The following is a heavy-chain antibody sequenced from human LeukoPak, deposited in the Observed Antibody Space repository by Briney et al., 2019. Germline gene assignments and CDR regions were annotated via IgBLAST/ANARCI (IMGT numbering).Heavy chain of an antibody. J-gene: IGHJ5*02. V-gene: IGHV4-39*01. CDR1: GGSISSSSYY. D-gene: IGHD2-2*01. Sequence: SETLSLTCTVSGGSISSSSYYWGWIRQPPGKGLEWIGSIYYSGSTYYNPSLKSRVTISVDTSKNQFSLKLSSVTAADTAVYYCARPRGYCSSTSCYHWFDPRGQGTLVTVSS. CDR3: ARPRGYCSSTSCYHWFDP. CDR2: IYYSGST.